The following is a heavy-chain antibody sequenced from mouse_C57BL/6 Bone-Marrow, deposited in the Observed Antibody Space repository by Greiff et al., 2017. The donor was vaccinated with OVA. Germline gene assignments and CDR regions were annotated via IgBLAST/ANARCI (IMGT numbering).Heavy chain of an antibody. J-gene: IGHJ2*01. CDR1: GYTFTDYY. Sequence: EVQLQQSGPELVKPGASVKISCKASGYTFTDYYMNWVKQSHGKSLEWIGDINPNNGGTSYNQKFKGKATLTVDKSSSTAYMELRSLTSEDSAVYYCARWTFYYCDYWGQGTTLTVSS. V-gene: IGHV1-26*01. CDR2: INPNNGGT. CDR3: ARWTFYYCDY.